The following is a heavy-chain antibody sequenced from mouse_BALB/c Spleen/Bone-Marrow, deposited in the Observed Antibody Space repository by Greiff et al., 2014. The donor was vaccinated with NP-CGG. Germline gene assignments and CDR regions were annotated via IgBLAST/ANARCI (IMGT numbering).Heavy chain of an antibody. CDR1: GFNIKDTY. Sequence: SGAEPVKPGASVKLSCTASGFNIKDTYMHWVKQRPEQGLEWIGRIDPANGNTKYDPKFQGKATITADTSSNTAYLQLGSLTSEDTAVYYCARYGNYCYAMDYWGQGTSVTVSS. CDR2: IDPANGNT. D-gene: IGHD2-1*01. J-gene: IGHJ4*01. CDR3: ARYGNYCYAMDY. V-gene: IGHV14-3*02.